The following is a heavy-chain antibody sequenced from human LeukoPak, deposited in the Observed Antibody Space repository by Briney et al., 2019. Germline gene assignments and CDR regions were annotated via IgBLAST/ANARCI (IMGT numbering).Heavy chain of an antibody. CDR3: AREGCSGGSCYFPNSPIDY. D-gene: IGHD2-15*01. CDR2: ISPNSGDT. J-gene: IGHJ4*02. V-gene: IGHV1-2*06. Sequence: ASVKVSCKVSGYTFTGFYLHWVRQAPGQGLEWMGRISPNSGDTNYAQKFQGRVTMTRDASSSTAYMELSRLRSDDTAVYYCAREGCSGGSCYFPNSPIDYWWQGTLVTVSS. CDR1: GYTFTGFY.